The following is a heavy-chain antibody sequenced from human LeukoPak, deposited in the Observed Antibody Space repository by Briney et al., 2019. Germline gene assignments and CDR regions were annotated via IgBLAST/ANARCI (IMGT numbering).Heavy chain of an antibody. Sequence: TGRSLRLSCAASGFTFEDFAMHWVRQPPGKGLEWVSLVKGGGNTYYTDSVLGRFTISRDNSKNSLYLEMNSLRSEDNAFYYCARDDGRSFYLDYWGQGTLVTVSP. D-gene: IGHD1-26*01. CDR3: ARDDGRSFYLDY. CDR1: GFTFEDFA. V-gene: IGHV3-43*02. J-gene: IGHJ4*02. CDR2: VKGGGNT.